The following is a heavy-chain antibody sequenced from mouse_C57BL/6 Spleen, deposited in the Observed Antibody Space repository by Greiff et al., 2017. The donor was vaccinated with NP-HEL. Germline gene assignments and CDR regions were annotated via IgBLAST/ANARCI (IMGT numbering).Heavy chain of an antibody. D-gene: IGHD2-5*01. V-gene: IGHV1-15*01. Sequence: VQLQQSGAELVRPGASVTLSCKASGYTFTDYEMHWVKQTPVHGLEWIGAIDPETGGTAYNQKFKGKAILTADKSSSTAYMELRSLTSEDSAVYYCTRGGLYYSNYLDYWGQVTTLTVSS. CDR2: IDPETGGT. CDR1: GYTFTDYE. CDR3: TRGGLYYSNYLDY. J-gene: IGHJ2*01.